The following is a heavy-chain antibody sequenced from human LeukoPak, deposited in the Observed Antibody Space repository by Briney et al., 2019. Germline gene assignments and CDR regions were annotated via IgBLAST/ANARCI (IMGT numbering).Heavy chain of an antibody. J-gene: IGHJ1*01. V-gene: IGHV1-18*01. CDR3: AAEWELLSFQH. CDR2: TSAYNGNT. Sequence: ASVKVSCKASGYTFTSYGISWVRQAPGQGLEWMGWTSAYNGNTNYAQKLQGRVTMTTDTSTSTAYMELRSLRSDDTAVYYCAAEWELLSFQHWGQGTLVTVSS. D-gene: IGHD1-26*01. CDR1: GYTFTSYG.